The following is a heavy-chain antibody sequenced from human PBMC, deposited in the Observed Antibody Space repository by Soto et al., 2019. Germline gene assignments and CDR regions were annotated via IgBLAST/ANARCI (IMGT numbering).Heavy chain of an antibody. V-gene: IGHV1-18*04. CDR3: NIWFGELRNYYYGMDV. CDR1: GYTFTSYG. Sequence: QVQLVQSGAEVKKPGASVKVSCKASGYTFTSYGISWVRQAPGQGLEWMGWISAYNGNTNYAQKLQGRVTMTTDTSTSTAYMELRSLRSDDTAVYYCNIWFGELRNYYYGMDVWGQGTTVTVSS. CDR2: ISAYNGNT. J-gene: IGHJ6*02. D-gene: IGHD3-10*01.